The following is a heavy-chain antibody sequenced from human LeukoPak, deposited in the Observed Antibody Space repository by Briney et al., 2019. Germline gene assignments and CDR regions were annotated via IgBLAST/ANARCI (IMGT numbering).Heavy chain of an antibody. CDR2: IDPSDSYT. V-gene: IGHV5-10-1*01. CDR1: GYSFTSYW. Sequence: GESLKISCKGSGYSFTSYWISWVRQMPGKGLEWMGRIDPSDSYTNYSPSFQGHVTISADKSISTAYLQWSSLKASDTAMYYCGYCSSTSCYENWFGPWGQGTLVTVSS. CDR3: GYCSSTSCYENWFGP. D-gene: IGHD2-2*01. J-gene: IGHJ5*02.